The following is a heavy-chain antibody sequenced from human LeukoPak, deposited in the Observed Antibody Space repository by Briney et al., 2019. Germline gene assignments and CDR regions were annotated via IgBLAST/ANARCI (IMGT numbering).Heavy chain of an antibody. CDR2: ISYDGSNK. CDR1: GFTFSSYA. V-gene: IGHV3-30*04. Sequence: GGSLRLSCAASGFTFSSYAMHWVRQAPGKGLEWVAVISYDGSNKYYADSVKGRFTISRDNPKNTLYLQMNSLRAEDTAVYYCARSDYVWGSSPPLFDYWGQGTLVTVSS. J-gene: IGHJ4*02. CDR3: ARSDYVWGSSPPLFDY. D-gene: IGHD3-16*01.